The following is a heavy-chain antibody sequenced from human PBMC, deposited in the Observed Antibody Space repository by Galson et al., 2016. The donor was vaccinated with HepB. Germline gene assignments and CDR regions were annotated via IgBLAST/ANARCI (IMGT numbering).Heavy chain of an antibody. V-gene: IGHV3-74*03. CDR1: GFTFRTYW. J-gene: IGHJ4*02. CDR3: SRDQTRRGPTTFDN. D-gene: IGHD1-26*01. Sequence: SMRLSCAASGFTFRTYWMHWVRQSPGMGLVWVSRISSDGLTTTYANSVKGRFTISRENGRNTLYLQMNSLRAEDTGVYYCSRDQTRRGPTTFDNWGQGTLVTVSS. CDR2: ISSDGLTT.